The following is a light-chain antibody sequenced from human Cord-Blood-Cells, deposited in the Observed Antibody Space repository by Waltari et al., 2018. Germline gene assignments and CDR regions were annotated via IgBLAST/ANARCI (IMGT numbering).Light chain of an antibody. J-gene: IGKJ4*01. CDR2: DAY. CDR3: QQRSNWPRLT. V-gene: IGKV3-11*01. Sequence: DIVLTQSPATLSLSPGERATLSCRASQSVSSYLAWYQQKHGQAPRLLIYDAYNRATGIPARFSGSVSATDVTLTISSLEPEDFAVYYCQQRSNWPRLTFGGGTKVEIK. CDR1: QSVSSY.